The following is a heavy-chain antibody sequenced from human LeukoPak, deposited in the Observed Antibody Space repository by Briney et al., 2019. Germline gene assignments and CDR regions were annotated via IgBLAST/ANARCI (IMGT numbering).Heavy chain of an antibody. D-gene: IGHD2-2*01. CDR2: IYSGGST. CDR1: GFTVSSNY. Sequence: GGSLRLSCADSGFTVSSNYMSWVRQAPGKGLEWVSVIYSGGSTYYADSVKGRFTISRDNSKNTLYLQMNSLRAEDTAVYYCARALGYCSSTSCSYYMDVWGKGTTVTVSS. J-gene: IGHJ6*03. CDR3: ARALGYCSSTSCSYYMDV. V-gene: IGHV3-66*02.